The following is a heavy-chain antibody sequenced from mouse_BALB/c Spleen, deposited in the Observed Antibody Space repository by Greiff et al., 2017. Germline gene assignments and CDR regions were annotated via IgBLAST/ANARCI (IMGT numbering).Heavy chain of an antibody. J-gene: IGHJ4*01. D-gene: IGHD2-3*01. CDR2: IDPENGNT. Sequence: EVKLQESGAELVRPGALVKLSCKASGFNIKDYYMHWVKQRPEQGLEWIGWIDPENGNTIYDPKFQGKASITADTSSNTAYLQLSSLTSEDTAVYYCARAMIAMDYWGQGTSVTVSS. V-gene: IGHV14-1*02. CDR3: ARAMIAMDY. CDR1: GFNIKDYY.